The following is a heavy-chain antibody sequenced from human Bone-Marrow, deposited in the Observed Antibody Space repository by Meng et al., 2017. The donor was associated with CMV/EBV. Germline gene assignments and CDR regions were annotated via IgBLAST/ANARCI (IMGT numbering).Heavy chain of an antibody. CDR3: ASQETGAGTTQGALDY. J-gene: IGHJ4*01. Sequence: SVKVSCKASGDTFSSYAISWVRQAPGQGLEWMGGISPIFGTANYAPNFQGIVTITTDESTSTAYMERSSLRSEDTAVYYCASQETGAGTTQGALDYWGQGTTVTVSS. V-gene: IGHV1-69*05. CDR2: ISPIFGTA. CDR1: GDTFSSYA. D-gene: IGHD1-7*01.